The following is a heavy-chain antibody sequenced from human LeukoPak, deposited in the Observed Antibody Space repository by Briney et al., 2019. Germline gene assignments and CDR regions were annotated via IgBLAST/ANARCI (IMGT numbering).Heavy chain of an antibody. CDR1: GGSISSGDYY. Sequence: SETLSLTCTVSGGSISSGDYYWSWIRQPPGKGLEWIGYIYYSGSTYYNPSLKSRVTISVDTSKNQFSLKLSSVTAADTAVYYCARDMTTVTTGWFDPWGQGTLVTVSS. D-gene: IGHD4-11*01. CDR3: ARDMTTVTTGWFDP. V-gene: IGHV4-30-4*08. J-gene: IGHJ5*02. CDR2: IYYSGST.